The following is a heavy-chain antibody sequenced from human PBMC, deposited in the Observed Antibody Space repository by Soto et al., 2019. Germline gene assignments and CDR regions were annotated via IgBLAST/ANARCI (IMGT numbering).Heavy chain of an antibody. CDR3: ARVRCCSGDSCYPGHFDY. Sequence: PCDTLSLTCPVARPSIIRGNYYCTVIRHPPREGLEWVAYIYYSGNTFYNPSLKSRVAISVDTSKNQFSVRLSSLTAGDKAVYYCARVRCCSGDSCYPGHFDYWGQGTLVTVSS. D-gene: IGHD2-15*01. V-gene: IGHV4-30-4*01. CDR2: IYYSGNT. J-gene: IGHJ4*02. CDR1: RPSIIRGNYY.